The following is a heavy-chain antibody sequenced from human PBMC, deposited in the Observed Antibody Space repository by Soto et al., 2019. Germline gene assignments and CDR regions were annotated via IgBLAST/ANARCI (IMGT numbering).Heavy chain of an antibody. Sequence: QVQLQESGPGLVKPSQTLSLTCTVSGGSISSGGYYWSWIRQHAGKGLEWIGYIYYSGSTYYNPSLKSRVTISVDTSKNQFSLKLSSVTAADTAVYYCARDQSGYPYYYGMDVWGQGTTVTVSS. CDR3: ARDQSGYPYYYGMDV. CDR2: IYYSGST. D-gene: IGHD5-12*01. J-gene: IGHJ6*02. V-gene: IGHV4-31*03. CDR1: GGSISSGGYY.